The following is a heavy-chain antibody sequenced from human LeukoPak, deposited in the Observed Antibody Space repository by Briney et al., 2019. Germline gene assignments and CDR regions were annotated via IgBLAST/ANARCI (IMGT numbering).Heavy chain of an antibody. D-gene: IGHD1-26*01. CDR1: GFTFSSYA. V-gene: IGHV3-23*01. CDR3: ANSGSYLSHFDY. Sequence: PGGSLRLSCAASGFTFSSYAMSWVRQAPGKGLEWVSLISCNGAGTYYADSVKGRFTISRDNSKNTLYLQMNSLRAEDTAVYYCANSGSYLSHFDYWGQGTLVTVSS. CDR2: ISCNGAGT. J-gene: IGHJ4*02.